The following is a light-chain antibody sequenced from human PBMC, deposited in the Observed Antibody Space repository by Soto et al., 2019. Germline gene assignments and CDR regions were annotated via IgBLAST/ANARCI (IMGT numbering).Light chain of an antibody. Sequence: DIQMTQSPSTLSASVGDRVTITCRASQSISDWLAWYQQKPGKAPKFLIYKASNLESGVPSRFSGSGSGTEFTLTISSVHPDDFATYYCQYYDSYSWTFGQGTKVEIK. CDR2: KAS. J-gene: IGKJ1*01. CDR1: QSISDW. V-gene: IGKV1-5*03. CDR3: QYYDSYSWT.